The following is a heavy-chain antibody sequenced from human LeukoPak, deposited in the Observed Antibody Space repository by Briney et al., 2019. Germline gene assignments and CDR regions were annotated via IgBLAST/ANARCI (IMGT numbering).Heavy chain of an antibody. CDR3: VSSRIAAALPFDY. CDR1: GFTFSDYY. Sequence: PGGSLRLSCAASGFTFSDYYMSWIRQAPGKGLEWVSYISSSGRTIYYADSVKGRFTISRDNAKNSLYLQMNSLRAEDTAVYSCVSSRIAAALPFDYWGQGTLVTVSS. D-gene: IGHD6-25*01. CDR2: ISSSGRTI. V-gene: IGHV3-11*04. J-gene: IGHJ4*02.